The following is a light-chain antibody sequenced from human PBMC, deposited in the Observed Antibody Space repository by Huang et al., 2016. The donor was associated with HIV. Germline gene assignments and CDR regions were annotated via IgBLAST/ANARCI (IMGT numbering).Light chain of an antibody. CDR3: QQYDHLPLT. V-gene: IGKV1-33*01. J-gene: IGKJ4*01. CDR1: QDISNN. Sequence: DIQMTQSPSSLSASVGDRVTITCQASQDISNNLSWYQQKPGKAPKLLIYDATDLEVGVPVRVSGSGSGTDFTFTIRSLQPEDIATYYCQQYDHLPLTFGGGTKVEIK. CDR2: DAT.